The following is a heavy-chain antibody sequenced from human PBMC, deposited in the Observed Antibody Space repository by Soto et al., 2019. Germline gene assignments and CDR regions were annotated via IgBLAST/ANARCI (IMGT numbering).Heavy chain of an antibody. J-gene: IGHJ4*02. CDR2: MNPDSGDS. D-gene: IGHD3-22*01. CDR1: GHTFTSYD. V-gene: IGHV1-8*01. CDR3: ADNLYASSGYPYFAY. Sequence: WASVKVSCKVSGHTFTSYDINWVRQAPGQGLEWAGWMNPDSGDSGFAQNFQGRVTLTRNTSIRTAYMELSSLRSEDTAVYFCADNLYASSGYPYFAYWGQGPLVTVSS.